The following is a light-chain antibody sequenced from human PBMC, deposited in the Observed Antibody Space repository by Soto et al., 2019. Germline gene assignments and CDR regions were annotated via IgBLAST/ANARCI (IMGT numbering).Light chain of an antibody. J-gene: IGKJ4*01. V-gene: IGKV1D-12*01. CDR2: TAS. CDR1: QDISSW. Sequence: DIYLTQTPSSVSASVGDSVTITCRASQDISSWLAWYQQKPGKAPKLLIYTASLLESGVPSRFIGSGFGTDFTLTVSSLQPEDVATYYCQQSNTLVTFGGGTKVEI. CDR3: QQSNTLVT.